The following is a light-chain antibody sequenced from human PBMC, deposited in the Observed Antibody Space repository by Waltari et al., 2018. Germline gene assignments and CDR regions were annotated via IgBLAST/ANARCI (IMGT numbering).Light chain of an antibody. CDR3: QQYSTSSLYT. V-gene: IGKV1-5*03. J-gene: IGKJ2*01. CDR2: LAS. CDR1: QSVSRW. Sequence: DIQMTQSPSTLSASVGDRVTITCRASQSVSRWLAWYQQKPGKAPKFLIYLASTLERGVPSRFSGSGSGTEFTFTISSLQPDDFATYYCQQYSTSSLYTVGQGTKLEI.